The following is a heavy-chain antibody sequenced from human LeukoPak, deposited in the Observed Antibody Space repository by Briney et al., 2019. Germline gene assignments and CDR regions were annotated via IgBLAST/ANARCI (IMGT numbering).Heavy chain of an antibody. CDR3: ARDWSGYSNYWYFDL. D-gene: IGHD3-3*01. V-gene: IGHV4-59*01. Sequence: SETLSLTCTVSGGSISSYYWSWIRQPPGKGLEWIGCIYYSGSTNYNPSLKSRVTISVDTSKNQSSLKLSSVTAADTAVYYCARDWSGYSNYWYFDLWGRGTLVTVSS. J-gene: IGHJ2*01. CDR1: GGSISSYY. CDR2: IYYSGST.